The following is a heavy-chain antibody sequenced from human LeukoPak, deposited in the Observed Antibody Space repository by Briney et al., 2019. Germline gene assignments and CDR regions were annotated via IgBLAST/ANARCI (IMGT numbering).Heavy chain of an antibody. CDR3: ARRWGNIVGVTYEY. D-gene: IGHD3-16*01. CDR2: IYYTGST. CDR1: GSSITSVSHY. V-gene: IGHV4-39*01. Sequence: PSETLSLTCTISGSSITSVSHYWGWIRQPPGKGLEWIGDIYYTGSTYYRPSLRSRVSMSVHPSENQFSLRLNSVAAVDTAVYYCARRWGNIVGVTYEYWGQGTLVTVSS. J-gene: IGHJ4*02.